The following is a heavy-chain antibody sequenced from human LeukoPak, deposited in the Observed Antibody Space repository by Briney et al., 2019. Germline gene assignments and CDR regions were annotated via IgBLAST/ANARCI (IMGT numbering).Heavy chain of an antibody. J-gene: IGHJ6*03. CDR1: GFTFSSYG. CDR2: IWYDGSNK. V-gene: IGHV3-33*01. Sequence: GGSLRLSCAASGFTFSSYGMHWVRQAPGKGLEWVAVIWYDGSNKYYGDSVKGRFTISRDNSKNTLYLQMNSLRAEDTAVYYCARDTTYYYYMDVWGKGTTVTVSS. D-gene: IGHD1-1*01. CDR3: ARDTTYYYYMDV.